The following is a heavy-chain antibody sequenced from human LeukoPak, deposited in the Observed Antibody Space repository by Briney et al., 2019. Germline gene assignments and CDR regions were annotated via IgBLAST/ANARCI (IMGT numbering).Heavy chain of an antibody. CDR3: ARDLVIAVAGNWFDP. V-gene: IGHV1-69*04. CDR1: GGTFSSYA. CDR2: SIPILGIA. D-gene: IGHD6-19*01. Sequence: SVKVSCKASGGTFSSYAISLVRQAPGQGLEWMGRSIPILGIANYAQKFQGRVTITADKSTSTAYMELSSLRSEDTAVYYCARDLVIAVAGNWFDPWGQGTLVTVSS. J-gene: IGHJ5*02.